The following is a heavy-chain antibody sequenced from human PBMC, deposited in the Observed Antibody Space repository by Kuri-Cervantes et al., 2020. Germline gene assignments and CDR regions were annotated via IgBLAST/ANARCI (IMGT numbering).Heavy chain of an antibody. J-gene: IGHJ6*02. CDR1: GFTFSDYY. CDR2: ISSSGSTI. CDR3: AKEIRPQYYDFWSGYYTGGANMDV. D-gene: IGHD3-3*01. Sequence: GESLKISCAASGFTFSDYYMSWIRQAPGKGLEWVSYISSSGSTIYYADSVKGRFTISRDNAKNSLYLQMNSLRAEDTAVYYCAKEIRPQYYDFWSGYYTGGANMDVWGQGTTVTVSS. V-gene: IGHV3-11*04.